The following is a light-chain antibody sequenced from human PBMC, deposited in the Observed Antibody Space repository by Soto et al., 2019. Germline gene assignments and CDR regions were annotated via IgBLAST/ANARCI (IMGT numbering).Light chain of an antibody. J-gene: IGKJ1*01. V-gene: IGKV1-5*01. Sequence: DIQMTKSRSTLSAYLXDRCEITFLASSSISSLLAXYQQXPXKAPXXXISXASSLESGVPSSFSGSGCATEFTITISSLQPDYLATYYCQQYNNYLTFGQGTKVEIK. CDR2: XAS. CDR3: QQYNNYLT. CDR1: SSISSL.